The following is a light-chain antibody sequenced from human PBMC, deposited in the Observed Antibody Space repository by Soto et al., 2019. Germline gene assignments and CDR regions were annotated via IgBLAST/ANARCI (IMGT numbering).Light chain of an antibody. V-gene: IGKV2-28*01. CDR3: MQALQTPQT. J-gene: IGKJ2*01. Sequence: EIVMTQSPLSLPVTPGEPASISCRSSESLLLTNGYNYLDWYLQKPGQSPQLLIYLGSHRASGGPGRFRGRGIRTNFTLTISRVEAEDFGVYYCMQALQTPQTFGPGTKLEI. CDR1: ESLLLTNGYNY. CDR2: LGS.